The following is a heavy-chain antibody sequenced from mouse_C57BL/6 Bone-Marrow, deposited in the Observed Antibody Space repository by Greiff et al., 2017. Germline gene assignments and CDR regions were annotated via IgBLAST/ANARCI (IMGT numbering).Heavy chain of an antibody. V-gene: IGHV1-64*01. J-gene: IGHJ2*01. CDR1: GYTFTSYW. D-gene: IGHD4-1*01. Sequence: QVQLKQPGAELVKPGASVKLSCKASGYTFTSYWMHWVKQRPGQGLEWIGMIHPNSGNTYYNEKFKGKATLTADKSSSTAYMELRSLTSEDSAVYFCARLRLGLDYWGQGTTLTVSS. CDR2: IHPNSGNT. CDR3: ARLRLGLDY.